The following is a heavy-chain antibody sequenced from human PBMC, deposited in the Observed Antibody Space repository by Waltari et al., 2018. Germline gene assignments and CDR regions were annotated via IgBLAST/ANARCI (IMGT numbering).Heavy chain of an antibody. J-gene: IGHJ4*02. CDR1: GFSLSTSGLG. CDR3: AHGTLGYCSSTSCYTAKYYFDY. CDR2: IYWNDDK. D-gene: IGHD2-2*02. V-gene: IGHV2-5*01. Sequence: QITLKESGPTLVKPTQTLTLTCTFSGFSLSTSGLGVGWIRQPPGKALEWLALIYWNDDKRYSPSLNSRLTIPKDTSKNQVVLTMTNMDPVDTATYYCAHGTLGYCSSTSCYTAKYYFDYWGQGTLVTVSS.